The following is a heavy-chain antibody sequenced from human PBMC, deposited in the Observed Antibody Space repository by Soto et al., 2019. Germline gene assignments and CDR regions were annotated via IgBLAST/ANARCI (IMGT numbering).Heavy chain of an antibody. V-gene: IGHV3-23*01. CDR1: GFTLSSYA. D-gene: IGHD4-17*01. Sequence: LRLSCAASGFTLSSYAISWVRQAPWKGLEWVSTFSGTGGYTYYADSVKGRFTISRDDSKNTLFLHMNSLRAADTAVYYCARGQRALITYGPFDPWGQGTLVTVSS. CDR3: ARGQRALITYGPFDP. J-gene: IGHJ5*02. CDR2: FSGTGGYT.